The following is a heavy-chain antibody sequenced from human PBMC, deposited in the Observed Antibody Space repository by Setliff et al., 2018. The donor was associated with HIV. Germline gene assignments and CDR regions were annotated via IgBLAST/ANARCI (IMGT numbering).Heavy chain of an antibody. V-gene: IGHV4-59*11. CDR1: GASISSHY. CDR2: IYYSETT. J-gene: IGHJ5*02. D-gene: IGHD2-2*01. Sequence: PSETLSLTCTVSGASISSHYWSWIRQSPGKGLEWIGSIYYSETTNNNPSLKSRVTISVDTSKNQLSLKLRPVTAADTAVYYCARDPGGLYCRSTSCQGGCFDPWGQGTLGTVSS. CDR3: ARDPGGLYCRSTSCQGGCFDP.